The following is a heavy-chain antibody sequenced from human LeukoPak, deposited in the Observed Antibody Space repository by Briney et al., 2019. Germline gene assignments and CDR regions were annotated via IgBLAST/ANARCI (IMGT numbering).Heavy chain of an antibody. V-gene: IGHV4-59*01. CDR3: ARDALVVYAFDI. CDR2: IYYSGYT. D-gene: IGHD2-8*02. CDR1: GGSISSYY. Sequence: SETLSLTCTVSGGSISSYYWSWIRQPPGKGLEWIGYIYYSGYTNYNPSLKSRVAISVDTSKNQFSLKLSSVTAADTAVYYCARDALVVYAFDIWGQGTMVTVSS. J-gene: IGHJ3*02.